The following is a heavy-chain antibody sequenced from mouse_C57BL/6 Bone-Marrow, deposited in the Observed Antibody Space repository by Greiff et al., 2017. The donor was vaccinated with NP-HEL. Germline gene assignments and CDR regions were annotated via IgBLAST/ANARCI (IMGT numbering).Heavy chain of an antibody. V-gene: IGHV1-26*01. D-gene: IGHD1-1*01. CDR1: GYTFTDYY. CDR3: ARGRTTGVDY. J-gene: IGHJ2*01. Sequence: VQLKESGPELVKPGASVKLSCKASGYTFTDYYMNWVKQSHGKSLEWSVDINPNNGGTSYNQKFKGKATLTVDKSSSTAYMELRSLTSEDSAVYYCARGRTTGVDYGYQGNTLPVSS. CDR2: INPNNGGT.